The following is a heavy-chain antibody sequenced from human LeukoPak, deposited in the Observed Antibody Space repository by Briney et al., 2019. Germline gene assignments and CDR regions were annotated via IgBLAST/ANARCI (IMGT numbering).Heavy chain of an antibody. J-gene: IGHJ4*02. CDR1: GFTFSSYG. V-gene: IGHV3-30*18. CDR2: ISYDGSNK. Sequence: GGSLRLSCAASGFTFSSYGMHWVRQAPGKGLEWVAVISYDGSNKYYADSVKGRFTISRDNSKNTLSLQMNSLRAEDTAVYYCGKGFVTVPSVVDHWGQGTLVTVSS. CDR3: GKGFVTVPSVVDH. D-gene: IGHD2-2*01.